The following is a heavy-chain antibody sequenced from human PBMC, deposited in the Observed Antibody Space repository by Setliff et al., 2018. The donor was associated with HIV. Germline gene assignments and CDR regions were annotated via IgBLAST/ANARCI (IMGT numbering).Heavy chain of an antibody. CDR1: GYSFINYG. CDR3: ARARLQGIVTAVGPRDNCLDP. D-gene: IGHD3-9*01. Sequence: GASVKVCCKASGYSFINYGISWVRQAPGQGLEWMGWISAYTGHTDYASRLLGRVTLTTDTSTSTAYMELRSLSSDDTAVYFCARARLQGIVTAVGPRDNCLDPWGQGTRVTVSS. CDR2: ISAYTGHT. J-gene: IGHJ5*02. V-gene: IGHV1-18*01.